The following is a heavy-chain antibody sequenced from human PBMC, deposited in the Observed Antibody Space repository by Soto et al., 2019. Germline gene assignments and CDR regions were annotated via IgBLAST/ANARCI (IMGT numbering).Heavy chain of an antibody. D-gene: IGHD4-4*01. V-gene: IGHV3-23*01. Sequence: EVQLLESGGGLVQPGGSLRLSCAASGFTFSNYAMAWVRQAPGRGLEWVSGITSGGDYTYYADPVKGRLTISRDNSKTTLYLQMDSLRAEGPAVYYCANDRAYSNYHYSYYAMDVWGQGAPGTVSS. CDR3: ANDRAYSNYHYSYYAMDV. CDR2: ITSGGDYT. CDR1: GFTFSNYA. J-gene: IGHJ6*01.